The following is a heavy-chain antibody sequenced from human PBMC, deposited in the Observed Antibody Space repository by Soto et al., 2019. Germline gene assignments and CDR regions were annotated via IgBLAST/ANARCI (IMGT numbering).Heavy chain of an antibody. J-gene: IGHJ5*02. Sequence: ASVKVSCKASGGTFSSYAISWVRQAPGQGLEWMGWISAYNGNTNYAQKLQGRVTMTTDTSTSTAYMELRSLRSDDTAVYYCARDLEGVFDPWGQGTLVTVSS. CDR2: ISAYNGNT. CDR3: ARDLEGVFDP. V-gene: IGHV1-18*01. CDR1: GGTFSSYA. D-gene: IGHD1-26*01.